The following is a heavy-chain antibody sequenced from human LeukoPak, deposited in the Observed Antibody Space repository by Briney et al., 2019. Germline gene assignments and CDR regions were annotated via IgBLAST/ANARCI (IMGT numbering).Heavy chain of an antibody. CDR1: GYTFTNFY. Sequence: ASVKVSCKASGYTFTNFYMHWVRQAPGQGLEWMGTINPSGGSTSYAQKFQGRVTMTRDLSTSTVYMELSSLRSDDTAVYYCARDVYNISCFDYWGQGTLVTVSS. CDR2: INPSGGST. V-gene: IGHV1-46*01. J-gene: IGHJ4*02. CDR3: ARDVYNISCFDY. D-gene: IGHD1-14*01.